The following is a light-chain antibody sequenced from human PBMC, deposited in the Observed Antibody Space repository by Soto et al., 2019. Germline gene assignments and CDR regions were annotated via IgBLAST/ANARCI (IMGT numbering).Light chain of an antibody. Sequence: EIALTQSPGTLSLSPGERATLSCRASQSVISNYLAWYQHKPGQAPRLLIYGASSRATGVPDRFSGSVSGTDFTLTISRLGPEDFAVYYCQQYGRSPYTFGPRTKVDI. CDR3: QQYGRSPYT. CDR2: GAS. CDR1: QSVISNY. J-gene: IGKJ3*01. V-gene: IGKV3-20*01.